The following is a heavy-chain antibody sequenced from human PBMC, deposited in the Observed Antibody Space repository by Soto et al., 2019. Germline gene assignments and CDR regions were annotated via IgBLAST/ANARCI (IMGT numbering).Heavy chain of an antibody. Sequence: SETPSLTCTVSGGSISSGGYYWSWIRQHPGKGLEWIGYIYYSGGTYYNPSLRGRVTISIEMSKNQFSLNLSSVTAADTAVYYCARGGIVVIPDSWGQGTLVTVSS. J-gene: IGHJ5*01. CDR1: GGSISSGGYY. D-gene: IGHD3-22*01. CDR3: ARGGIVVIPDS. CDR2: IYYSGGT. V-gene: IGHV4-31*03.